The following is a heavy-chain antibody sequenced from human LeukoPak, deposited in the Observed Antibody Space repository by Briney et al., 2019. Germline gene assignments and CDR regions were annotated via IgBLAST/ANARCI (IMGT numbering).Heavy chain of an antibody. CDR2: IIPIFGTA. Sequence: ASVKVSCKASGGTFSSYAISWVRQAPGQGLEWMGGIIPIFGTANYAQKFQGRVTITPDEYTSTEYMELSSLRSAETAVYYCARGPAYYDILTGYDYWGQGTLVTVSS. CDR3: ARGPAYYDILTGYDY. J-gene: IGHJ4*02. D-gene: IGHD3-9*01. V-gene: IGHV1-69*13. CDR1: GGTFSSYA.